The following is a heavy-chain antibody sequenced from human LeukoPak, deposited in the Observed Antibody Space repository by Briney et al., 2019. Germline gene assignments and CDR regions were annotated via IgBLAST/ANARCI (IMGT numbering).Heavy chain of an antibody. CDR3: ATFTYYYDSSGYYPFDY. V-gene: IGHV1-2*06. Sequence: ASVKVSCKASGYTFTGYYMHWVRQAPGQGLEWMGRINPNSGGTNYAQKFQGRVTMTRDTSISTAYMELSGLRSDDTAVYYCATFTYYYDSSGYYPFDYWGQGTLVTVSS. J-gene: IGHJ4*02. CDR2: INPNSGGT. D-gene: IGHD3-22*01. CDR1: GYTFTGYY.